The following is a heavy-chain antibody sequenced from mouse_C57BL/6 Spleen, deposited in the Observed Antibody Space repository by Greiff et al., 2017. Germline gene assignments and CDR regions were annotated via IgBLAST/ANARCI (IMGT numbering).Heavy chain of an antibody. CDR3: ARLLRPVPYYAMDY. J-gene: IGHJ4*01. Sequence: VQLKESGPELVKPGASVKISCKASGYSFTDYNMNWVKQSNGKSLEWIGVINPNYGTTSYNQKFKGKATLTVDQSSSTAYMQLNSLTSEDSAVYYCARLLRPVPYYAMDYWGQGTSVTVSS. CDR2: INPNYGTT. D-gene: IGHD1-2*01. V-gene: IGHV1-39*01. CDR1: GYSFTDYN.